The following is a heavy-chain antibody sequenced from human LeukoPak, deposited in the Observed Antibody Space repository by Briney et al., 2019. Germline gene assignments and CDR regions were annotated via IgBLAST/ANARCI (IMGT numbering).Heavy chain of an antibody. D-gene: IGHD6-19*01. CDR1: GFTFSSYE. J-gene: IGHJ4*02. CDR2: ISSSGSTR. V-gene: IGHV3-48*03. CDR3: AREIVSAVAGNFDY. Sequence: GGSLRLSCAASGFTFSSYEMNWVRQVPGKGLEWVSYISSSGSTRTYTDSVKGRFTISRDNAKNSLYLEMNSLRAEDTAVYYCAREIVSAVAGNFDYWGQGTLVTVSS.